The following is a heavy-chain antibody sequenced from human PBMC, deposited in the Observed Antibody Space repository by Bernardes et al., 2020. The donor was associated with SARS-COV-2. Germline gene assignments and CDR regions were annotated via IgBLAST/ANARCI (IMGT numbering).Heavy chain of an antibody. Sequence: AARKDCCRASGYTFTSYGLSWVRQAPGQGPEWMGWISAYNGHTNYAQKLQGRVTMTTDTSTSTAYMELRSLRSDDTAVYYCAREALYTYDSRKNAFDIWGQGTLVTGSA. CDR1: GYTFTSYG. CDR3: AREALYTYDSRKNAFDI. J-gene: IGHJ3*02. CDR2: ISAYNGHT. V-gene: IGHV1-18*04. D-gene: IGHD3-16*01.